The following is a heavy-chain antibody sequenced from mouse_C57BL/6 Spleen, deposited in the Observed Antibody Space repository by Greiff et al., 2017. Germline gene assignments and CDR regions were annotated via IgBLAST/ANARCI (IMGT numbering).Heavy chain of an antibody. CDR2: IHPNSGST. Sequence: QVQLQQPGAELVKPGASVKLSCKASGYTFNSYWMHWVKQRPGQGLEWIGMIHPNSGSTNYNEKFKSKATLTVDKSSSSAYMQLSSLTSEASAVYSCSRGARGAYYFYYWGQGTTLTVSS. J-gene: IGHJ2*01. CDR1: GYTFNSYW. V-gene: IGHV1-64*01. CDR3: SRGARGAYYFYY.